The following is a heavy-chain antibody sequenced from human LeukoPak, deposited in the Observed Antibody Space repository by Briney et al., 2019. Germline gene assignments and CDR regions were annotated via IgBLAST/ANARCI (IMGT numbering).Heavy chain of an antibody. Sequence: GGSLRLSCAASGFTFITYAMHWVRQAPGKGLEWVAVISYDGSNKKYADSVKGRFTISRDNSKNTLYLQMNSLRAEETAVYYCARGAARMVEMATIISFEYWGQGTLVTVSS. CDR2: ISYDGSNK. J-gene: IGHJ4*02. CDR3: ARGAARMVEMATIISFEY. V-gene: IGHV3-30*04. CDR1: GFTFITYA. D-gene: IGHD5-24*01.